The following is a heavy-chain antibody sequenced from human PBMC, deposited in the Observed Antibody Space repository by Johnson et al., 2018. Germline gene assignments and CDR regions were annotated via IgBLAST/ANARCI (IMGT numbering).Heavy chain of an antibody. CDR1: GFTFSSYG. V-gene: IGHV3-30*18. CDR3: AKARVATSTLTFFQH. Sequence: QVQLVQSGGGVVQPGRSLRLSCAASGFTFSSYGMHWVRQAPGKGLEWVAVISYDGSIKYYADSVKRRFTISRDNSKNTPNLQMNSLRAEDTAVYDCAKARVATSTLTFFQHWGRGTLVTVSS. D-gene: IGHD5-12*01. J-gene: IGHJ1*01. CDR2: ISYDGSIK.